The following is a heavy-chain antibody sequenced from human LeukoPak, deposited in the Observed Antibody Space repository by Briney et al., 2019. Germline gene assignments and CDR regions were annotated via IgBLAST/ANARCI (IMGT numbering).Heavy chain of an antibody. V-gene: IGHV3-23*01. CDR1: GYTFSSYA. D-gene: IGHD3-10*01. CDR2: ISGIGGST. CDR3: AKDLYGSGGYYFDS. Sequence: GGSLRLSCAASGYTFSSYAMSWVRQAPGKGLEWVSAISGIGGSTYYADPVKGRFTISRDNSKKTLYLQMNSLRAEETAVYCCAKDLYGSGGYYFDSWGQGTLVTVSS. J-gene: IGHJ4*02.